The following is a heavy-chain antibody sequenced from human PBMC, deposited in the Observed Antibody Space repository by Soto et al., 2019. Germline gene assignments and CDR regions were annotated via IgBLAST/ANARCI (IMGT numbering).Heavy chain of an antibody. V-gene: IGHV1-3*01. CDR1: GYTFTNFA. CDR2: IDPGNHYA. Sequence: GASVKVSCKASGYTFTNFAIHWVRQAPGQRLECMGWIDPGNHYARYSENFQGRATFTSDTSASTVYMELSSLRSEDTAIYYCTRDGGTLTAGITYFDPWGQGTLVTVSS. D-gene: IGHD3-16*01. J-gene: IGHJ5*02. CDR3: TRDGGTLTAGITYFDP.